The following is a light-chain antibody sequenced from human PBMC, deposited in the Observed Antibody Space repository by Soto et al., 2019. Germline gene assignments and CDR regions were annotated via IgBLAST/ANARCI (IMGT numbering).Light chain of an antibody. CDR1: QGISTW. CDR3: QQYNTYPLT. Sequence: DIQMTQSPSTLSASVGDRVTITCRASQGISTWLAWYQQKPGKAPKLLIYKASSLEGGVPSRFSGSGSGTEFNITVSSLQPDDFATYYCQQYNTYPLTFGGGTTVEIK. V-gene: IGKV1-5*03. J-gene: IGKJ4*01. CDR2: KAS.